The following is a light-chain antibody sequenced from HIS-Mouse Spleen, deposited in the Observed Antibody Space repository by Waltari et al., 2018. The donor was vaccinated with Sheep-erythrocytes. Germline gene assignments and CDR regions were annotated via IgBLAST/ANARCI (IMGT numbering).Light chain of an antibody. CDR3: CSYAGSSTPWV. CDR1: SSDVGSYNL. CDR2: EGS. J-gene: IGLJ3*02. Sequence: QSALTQPASVSGSPGQSITIYCTGTSSDVGSYNLVSCYQQHPGKAPKLMIYEGSKRPSGVSNRFSGSKSGNTASLTISGLQAEDEADYYCCSYAGSSTPWVFGGGTKLTVL. V-gene: IGLV2-23*01.